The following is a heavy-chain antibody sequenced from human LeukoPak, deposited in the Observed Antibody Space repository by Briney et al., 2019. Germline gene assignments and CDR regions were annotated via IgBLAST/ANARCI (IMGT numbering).Heavy chain of an antibody. J-gene: IGHJ4*02. V-gene: IGHV4-31*03. CDR2: IYYSGST. CDR1: GGSISSGGYY. CDR3: ASTYSSGWYEDY. D-gene: IGHD6-19*01. Sequence: SQTLSLTCTVSGGSISSGGYYWSWIRQHPGKGLEWIGYIYYSGSTYYNPSLKSRVTISVDTSKNQFSLKLSSVTAADTAVYYCASTYSSGWYEDYWGQGTLVTVSS.